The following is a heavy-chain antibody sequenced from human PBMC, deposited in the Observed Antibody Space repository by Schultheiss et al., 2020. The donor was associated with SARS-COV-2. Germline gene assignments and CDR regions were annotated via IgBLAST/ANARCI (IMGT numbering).Heavy chain of an antibody. CDR2: ISSSSSTI. J-gene: IGHJ6*03. Sequence: GGSLRLSCAASGFAFSSYVLHWVRRAPGKGLEWVSYISSSSSTIYYADSVKGRFTISRDNAKNSLYLQMNSLRAEDTAVYYCARVWRLRPYYYYYYMDVWGKGTTVTVSS. D-gene: IGHD3-16*01. CDR3: ARVWRLRPYYYYYYMDV. CDR1: GFAFSSYV. V-gene: IGHV3-48*01.